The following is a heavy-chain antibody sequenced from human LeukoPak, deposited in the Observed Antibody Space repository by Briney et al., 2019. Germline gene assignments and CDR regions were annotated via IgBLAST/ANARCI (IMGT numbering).Heavy chain of an antibody. CDR3: AREAGGIAVAGASPIDP. CDR1: GGSISSSSYY. Sequence: SETLSLTCTVSGGSISSSSYYWGWIRQPAGKGLEWIGSIYYSGSTYYNPSLKSRVTISVDTSKDQFSLKLSSVTAADTAVSYCAREAGGIAVAGASPIDPWGQGTLVTVSS. J-gene: IGHJ5*02. D-gene: IGHD6-19*01. CDR2: IYYSGST. V-gene: IGHV4-39*07.